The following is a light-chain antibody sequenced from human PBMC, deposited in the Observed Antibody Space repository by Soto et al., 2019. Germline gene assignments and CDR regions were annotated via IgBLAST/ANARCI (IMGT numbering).Light chain of an antibody. V-gene: IGLV2-14*03. CDR3: SSYTPTSSHVI. CDR1: SSDVGGYEY. Sequence: QSALTQPASVSGSPGQSLTISCTGTSSDVGGYEYVSWYQQHPGKAPKLMIYDVSNRPSGVSNRFSGSKSGDTASLTISGLRAEDEADYYCSSYTPTSSHVIFGGGTKLTVL. CDR2: DVS. J-gene: IGLJ2*01.